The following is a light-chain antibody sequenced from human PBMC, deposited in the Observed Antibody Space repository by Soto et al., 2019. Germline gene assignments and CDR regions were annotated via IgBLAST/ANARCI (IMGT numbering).Light chain of an antibody. CDR1: SSDIGGFNY. Sequence: QSVLTQPATVSGSPGQSITISCNGSSSDIGGFNYVYWYQQHLGKAPKLSIYDVSYRPSGISDRFSGSKSGNTASLTISGLQPEDEADYYCSSYGASSTLFGGGTKLTVL. J-gene: IGLJ2*01. CDR2: DVS. CDR3: SSYGASSTL. V-gene: IGLV2-14*03.